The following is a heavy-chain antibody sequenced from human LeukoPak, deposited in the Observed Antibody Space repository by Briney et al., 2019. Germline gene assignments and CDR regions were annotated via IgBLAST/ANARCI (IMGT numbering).Heavy chain of an antibody. D-gene: IGHD6-13*01. CDR2: INPSGGST. CDR1: GYTFTSYY. Sequence: ASVKVSCKASGYTFTSYYMHWVRQAPGQGLEWMGIINPSGGSTSYAQKFQGRVTMTRDTSTNTVYMELSSLRSEDTAVYYCARAGRIYIAAAQSVDYWGQGTLVTVSS. J-gene: IGHJ4*02. V-gene: IGHV1-46*01. CDR3: ARAGRIYIAAAQSVDY.